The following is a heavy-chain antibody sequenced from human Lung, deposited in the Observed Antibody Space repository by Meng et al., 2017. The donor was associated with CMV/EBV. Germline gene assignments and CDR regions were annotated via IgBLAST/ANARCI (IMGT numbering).Heavy chain of an antibody. Sequence: SCAASGFTFSSYAMHWVRQAPGKGLEWVAVISYDGSNKYYADSVKGRFTISRDNSKNTLYLQMNSLRAEDTAVYYCARGEHRIAVAGSAFDIWGPGTXVNVSS. V-gene: IGHV3-30-3*01. CDR2: ISYDGSNK. D-gene: IGHD6-19*01. CDR1: GFTFSSYA. CDR3: ARGEHRIAVAGSAFDI. J-gene: IGHJ3*02.